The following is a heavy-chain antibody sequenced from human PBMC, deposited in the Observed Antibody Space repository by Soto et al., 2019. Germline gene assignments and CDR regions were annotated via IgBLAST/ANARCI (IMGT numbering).Heavy chain of an antibody. J-gene: IGHJ4*02. Sequence: QVQLVESGGGVVQPGTSLRLSCEASGFNFSHYAMHWVRQAPGKGLEWLAIISLEGSNKYSAKPVKDRFTISRDNSKSTLYLQMNSLRPEDTAVYYCAKDGATPAAARFLDSWGQGTPVTVSS. CDR3: AKDGATPAAARFLDS. D-gene: IGHD6-25*01. V-gene: IGHV3-30*18. CDR2: ISLEGSNK. CDR1: GFNFSHYA.